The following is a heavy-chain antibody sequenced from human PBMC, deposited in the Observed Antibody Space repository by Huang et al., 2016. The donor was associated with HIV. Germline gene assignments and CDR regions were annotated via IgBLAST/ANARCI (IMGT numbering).Heavy chain of an antibody. CDR1: GFIFSNYG. V-gene: IGHV3-30*03. CDR2: ILYDGSNK. J-gene: IGHJ1*01. Sequence: QVQLVESGGGVVKPGRSLRLSCAASGFIFSNYGMHWVRQAQGKGLEWVALILYDGSNKDYTDSVKGRFSISRDNSKNTLYLQMNSLRAEDTAVYYCALKGDSSGWEYFRHWGQGTLVTVSS. D-gene: IGHD6-19*01. CDR3: ALKGDSSGWEYFRH.